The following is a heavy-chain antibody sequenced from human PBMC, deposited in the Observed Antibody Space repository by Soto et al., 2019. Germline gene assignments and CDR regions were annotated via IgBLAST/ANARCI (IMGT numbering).Heavy chain of an antibody. V-gene: IGHV4-34*01. CDR1: GGSFSGYY. Sequence: SETLSLTCAVYGGSFSGYYWSWIRQPPGKGLEWIGEINHSGSTNYNPSLKSRVTISVDTSKNQFSLKLSSVTAADTAVYYWARGPRPATKPFDYWGQGTLVTVSS. J-gene: IGHJ4*02. CDR2: INHSGST. CDR3: ARGPRPATKPFDY.